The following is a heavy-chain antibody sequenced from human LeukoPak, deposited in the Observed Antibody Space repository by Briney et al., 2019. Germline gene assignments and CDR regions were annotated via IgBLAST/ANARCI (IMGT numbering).Heavy chain of an antibody. D-gene: IGHD1-7*01. Sequence: ASVKVSCKASGYTFTSYGISWVRQALGQGLEWMGWISVYNGNTNYAQKLQGKSTMTTDTSTSTAYMELRSLRSDDTAVYYCARIKATGTTLSPNWFDPWGPGTLVTVSS. J-gene: IGHJ5*02. CDR2: ISVYNGNT. V-gene: IGHV1-18*01. CDR1: GYTFTSYG. CDR3: ARIKATGTTLSPNWFDP.